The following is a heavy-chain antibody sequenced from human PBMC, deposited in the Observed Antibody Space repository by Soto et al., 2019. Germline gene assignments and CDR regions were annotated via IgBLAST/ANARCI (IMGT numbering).Heavy chain of an antibody. CDR2: INDSGGRT. J-gene: IGHJ4*02. CDR1: GFTFSTYG. V-gene: IGHV3-23*01. CDR3: AKEGQYGILAGYFYY. D-gene: IGHD3-9*01. Sequence: EVQLLESGGGLLQPGGSLRLSCAASGFTFSTYGMSWVRQAPGKGLEWVSSINDSGGRTFYADSVKGRFTISRDNSKNALYLQMNSLRAEDTAVYYCAKEGQYGILAGYFYYCGQGTLVTVSS.